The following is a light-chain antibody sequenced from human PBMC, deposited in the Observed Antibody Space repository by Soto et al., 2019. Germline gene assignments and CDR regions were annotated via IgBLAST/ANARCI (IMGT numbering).Light chain of an antibody. J-gene: IGKJ1*01. CDR2: KAS. CDR1: QSISSW. V-gene: IGKV1-5*03. Sequence: DIQMTQSPSTLSASVGDRVTITCRASQSISSWLAWYQQKPGKAPMLLIYKASSLETGGPSGCGGRRSGTDITITLRSQQLDDYATYYCQRHWTFGQGTKVDIK. CDR3: QRHWT.